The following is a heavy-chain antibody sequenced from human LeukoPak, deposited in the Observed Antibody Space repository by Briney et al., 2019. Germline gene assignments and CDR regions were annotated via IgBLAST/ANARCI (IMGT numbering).Heavy chain of an antibody. CDR3: ARDPIGSRWPYYFDY. Sequence: GASVKVSCKASGYTFINYAMHWVRQAPGQGLEWMGWISAGNGNTKYSQKFQGRITITRDTSASTAYMELSSLRSEDTAVYYCARDPIGSRWPYYFDYWGQGTLVTVSS. J-gene: IGHJ4*02. CDR1: GYTFINYA. D-gene: IGHD6-13*01. CDR2: ISAGNGNT. V-gene: IGHV1-3*01.